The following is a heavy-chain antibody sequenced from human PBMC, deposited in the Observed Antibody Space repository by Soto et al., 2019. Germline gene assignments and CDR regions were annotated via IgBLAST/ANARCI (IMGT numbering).Heavy chain of an antibody. Sequence: SETLSLTCAVSGYSISRGHYWGWIRQPPVKGLEWIGSIHHSGMTYYNPSLNSRVTISADTSKNQSTLKLSSVTAADTAVYYCARGDSYSSSGLEYWGQGTLVTVSS. CDR3: ARGDSYSSSGLEY. CDR2: IHHSGMT. J-gene: IGHJ4*02. V-gene: IGHV4-38-2*01. D-gene: IGHD2-21*01. CDR1: GYSISRGHY.